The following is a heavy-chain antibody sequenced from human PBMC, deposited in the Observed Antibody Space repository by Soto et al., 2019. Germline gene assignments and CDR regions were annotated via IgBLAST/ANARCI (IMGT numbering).Heavy chain of an antibody. CDR2: VYNSGST. D-gene: IGHD2-21*01. V-gene: IGHV4-61*08. Sequence: PSETLSLTCTVSGGSISSGGYNWNWLRQPPGKALEWIGYVYNSGSTNYNPSLKSRVTISVDTSKNQFSLKVNSVTAADTAVYYCARRAVVAVTGSLDNWLDPWGQGILVTVSS. J-gene: IGHJ5*02. CDR3: ARRAVVAVTGSLDNWLDP. CDR1: GGSISSGGYN.